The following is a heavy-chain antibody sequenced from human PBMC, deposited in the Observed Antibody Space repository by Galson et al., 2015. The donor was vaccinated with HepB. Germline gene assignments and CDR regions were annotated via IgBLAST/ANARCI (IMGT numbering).Heavy chain of an antibody. CDR2: IWYDGDPK. CDR1: RFIFSNYG. J-gene: IGHJ4*02. D-gene: IGHD3-3*01. Sequence: SLRLSCAASRFIFSNYGMHWVRQAPGKGLEWVAVIWYDGDPKYYADSVKGRFTVSRDTSKSTLYLQMNSLRVGDTAVYYCAGGPPRERDIWSRHYTRPDFWGQGTLVTVSS. CDR3: AGGPPRERDIWSRHYTRPDF. V-gene: IGHV3-33*08.